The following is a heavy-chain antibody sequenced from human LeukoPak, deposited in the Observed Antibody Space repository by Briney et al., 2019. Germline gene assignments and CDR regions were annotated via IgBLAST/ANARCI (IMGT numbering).Heavy chain of an antibody. CDR3: ARDRDYYDSSALRY. CDR1: GFTFSVYY. CDR2: ISSSGSTI. V-gene: IGHV3-11*01. Sequence: GGSLRLSCAASGFTFSVYYMSWIRQAPGKGLERVSYISSSGSTIYYADSVKGRLTISRDNAKNSLYLQMNSLRAEDTAVYYCARDRDYYDSSALRYWGQGTLVTVSS. D-gene: IGHD3-22*01. J-gene: IGHJ4*02.